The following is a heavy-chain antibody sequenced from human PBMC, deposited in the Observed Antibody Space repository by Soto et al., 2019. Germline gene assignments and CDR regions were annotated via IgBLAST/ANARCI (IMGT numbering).Heavy chain of an antibody. CDR2: FNPILNIG. V-gene: IGHV1-69*02. CDR1: ADTFTSFT. J-gene: IGHJ4*02. Sequence: QVQLVQSGAEVKKPGSSVKVSCKASADTFTSFTINWVREAPGQGIEWVGKFNPILNIGDYAQKFQGRLSITADKSTSTTFMELSSRKSEDTAVYYCARANMSVRLRGPQVDYWGQGTLVAVSS. CDR3: ARANMSVRLRGPQVDY. D-gene: IGHD3-16*01.